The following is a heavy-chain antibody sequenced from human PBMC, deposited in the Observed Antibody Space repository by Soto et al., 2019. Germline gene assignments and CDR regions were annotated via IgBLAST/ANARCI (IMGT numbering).Heavy chain of an antibody. CDR1: GFTFSSYA. J-gene: IGHJ4*02. V-gene: IGHV3-23*01. CDR2: ISGSGGST. CDR3: AKDLSSIAVAGSMDV. Sequence: VGSLRLSCAASGFTFSSYAMSWVRQAPGKGLEWVSAISGSGGSTYYADSVKGRFTISRDNSKNTLYLQMNSLRAEDTAVYYCAKDLSSIAVAGSMDVWGQGTLVTVSS. D-gene: IGHD6-19*01.